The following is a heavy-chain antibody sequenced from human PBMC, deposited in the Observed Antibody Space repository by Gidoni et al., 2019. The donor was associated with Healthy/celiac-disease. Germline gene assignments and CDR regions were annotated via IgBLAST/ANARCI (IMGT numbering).Heavy chain of an antibody. CDR2: INSDGSST. CDR1: GFTFSSYW. D-gene: IGHD6-6*01. Sequence: EVQLVESGGGLVQPGGSLRLSCAASGFTFSSYWMHWVRQAPGKGLVWVSRINSDGSSTSYADSVKGRFTIARDNAKNTLYLQMNSLRAEDTAVYYCARDRGPYSSSPRFDYWGQGTLVTVSS. V-gene: IGHV3-74*01. CDR3: ARDRGPYSSSPRFDY. J-gene: IGHJ4*02.